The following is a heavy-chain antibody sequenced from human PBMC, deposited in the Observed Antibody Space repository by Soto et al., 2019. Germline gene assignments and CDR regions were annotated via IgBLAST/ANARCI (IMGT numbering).Heavy chain of an antibody. CDR3: AKCMQAYWNYDAHHI. CDR2: ITGSAGTT. CDR1: GFTFSSYS. J-gene: IGHJ3*02. V-gene: IGHV3-23*01. Sequence: GGSLRLSCAASGFTFSSYSMTWVRQAPGKGLEWVAHITGSAGTTYYADSVKGRFTISRDTSRNTVYLQMNSLRAEDTALYYCAKCMQAYWNYDAHHIWGQGTMVTVSS. D-gene: IGHD2-8*01.